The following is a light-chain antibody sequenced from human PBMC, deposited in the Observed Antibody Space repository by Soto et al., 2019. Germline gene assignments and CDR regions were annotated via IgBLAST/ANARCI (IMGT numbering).Light chain of an antibody. CDR1: QSVGTN. Sequence: EIVMTQSPATLSMSPGERATLSCWASQSVGTNLAWYRQKPGQAPRLLIYGASTRATGVTARFSGSGSVTEFTLIISSLQSEDFAVYYGQQYNNWPPYTFGQGTKLEI. CDR2: GAS. V-gene: IGKV3-15*01. J-gene: IGKJ2*01. CDR3: QQYNNWPPYT.